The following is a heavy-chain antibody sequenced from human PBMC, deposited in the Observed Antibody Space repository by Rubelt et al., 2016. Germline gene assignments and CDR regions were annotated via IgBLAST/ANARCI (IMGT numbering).Heavy chain of an antibody. CDR3: ARASYYFDY. V-gene: IGHV3-74*01. J-gene: IGHJ4*03. Sequence: QVPGKGLVWVSRINSDGSSTSYVDSVKGRFTISRDNAKNTLYLQMNSLRDEDTAVYYCARASYYFDYWGQGTTVTVSS. D-gene: IGHD2-21*01. CDR2: INSDGSST.